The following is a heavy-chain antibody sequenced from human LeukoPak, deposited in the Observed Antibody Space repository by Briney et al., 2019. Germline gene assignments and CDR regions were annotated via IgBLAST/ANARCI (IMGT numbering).Heavy chain of an antibody. Sequence: PSETLSLTCTVSGYSISSGYYWGWIRQPPGKGLEWIGSIYHSGSTYYNPSLKSRVTISVDTSKNQFSLKLSSVTAADTAVYYCARIDKWRADYFDYWGQGTLVTVSS. D-gene: IGHD5-12*01. CDR2: IYHSGST. V-gene: IGHV4-38-2*02. J-gene: IGHJ4*02. CDR3: ARIDKWRADYFDY. CDR1: GYSISSGYY.